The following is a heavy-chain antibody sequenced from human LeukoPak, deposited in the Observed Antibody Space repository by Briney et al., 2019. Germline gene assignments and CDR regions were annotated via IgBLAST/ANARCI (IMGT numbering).Heavy chain of an antibody. D-gene: IGHD3-3*01. CDR1: GFTFSDYY. J-gene: IGHJ4*02. CDR2: ISSSGGTI. Sequence: GGSLRLSCAASGFTFSDYYMSWIRQTPGRGLEWVSYISSSGGTIYYADSVKGRFTISRDNAKNSLYLQMNSLRAEDTAVYYCARGPFWSGYFDDWGQGTLVTVSS. V-gene: IGHV3-11*01. CDR3: ARGPFWSGYFDD.